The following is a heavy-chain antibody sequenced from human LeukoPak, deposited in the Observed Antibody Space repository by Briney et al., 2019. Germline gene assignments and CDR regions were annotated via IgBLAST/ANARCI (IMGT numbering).Heavy chain of an antibody. CDR1: GFTFSNAW. D-gene: IGHD3-10*01. CDR3: TTPQPYYYGSGSCVPLDY. V-gene: IGHV3-15*01. J-gene: IGHJ4*02. CDR2: IKSKTDGGTT. Sequence: GGSLRLSCAASGFTFSNAWMSWVRQAPGKGLEWVGRIKSKTDGGTTDYAAPVKGRFTISRDDSKNTLYLQMNSLKTEDTAVYYCTTPQPYYYGSGSCVPLDYWGQGTLVTVSS.